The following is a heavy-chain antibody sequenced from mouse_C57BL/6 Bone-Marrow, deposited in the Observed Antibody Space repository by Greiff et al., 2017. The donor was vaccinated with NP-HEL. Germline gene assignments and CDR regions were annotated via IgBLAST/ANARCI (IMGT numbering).Heavy chain of an antibody. CDR2: IHPNSGST. CDR3: ARKFTTGGAY. J-gene: IGHJ3*01. CDR1: GYTFTSYW. Sequence: VQLQESGAELVKPGASVKLSCKASGYTFTSYWMHWVKQRPGQGLEWIGMIHPNSGSTNYNEKFKSKATLTVDKSSSTAYMQLSSLTSEDSAVYYCARKFTTGGAYWGQGTLVTVSA. D-gene: IGHD1-1*01. V-gene: IGHV1-64*01.